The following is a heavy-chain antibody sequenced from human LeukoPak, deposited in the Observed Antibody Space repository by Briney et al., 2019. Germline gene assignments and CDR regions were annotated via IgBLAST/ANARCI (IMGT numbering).Heavy chain of an antibody. V-gene: IGHV1-8*03. CDR2: MNPNSGNT. J-gene: IGHJ6*03. Sequence: ASVKVSCKASGYTFTSYDINWVRQATGQGLEWMGWMNPNSGNTGYAQKFQGRVTITRNTSISTAYMELSSLRSEDTAVYYCARGYLAAGYNYYYYYMDVWGKGTTVTVSS. D-gene: IGHD6-13*01. CDR1: GYTFTSYD. CDR3: ARGYLAAGYNYYYYYMDV.